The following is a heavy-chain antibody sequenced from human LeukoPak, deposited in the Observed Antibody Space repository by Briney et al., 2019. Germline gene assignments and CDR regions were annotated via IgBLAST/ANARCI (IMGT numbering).Heavy chain of an antibody. Sequence: EASVKVSCKTSGYTFTSYNMHWVRLAPGQGLEWMGVVNPSSGDTSFEQKFQGRVTMTRDTSTNTVYMELSSLRSEDTAVYYCARRSVTFSFGYWGQGTLVTVSS. V-gene: IGHV1-46*01. CDR3: ARRSVTFSFGY. CDR2: VNPSSGDT. J-gene: IGHJ4*02. CDR1: GYTFTSYN. D-gene: IGHD3-16*01.